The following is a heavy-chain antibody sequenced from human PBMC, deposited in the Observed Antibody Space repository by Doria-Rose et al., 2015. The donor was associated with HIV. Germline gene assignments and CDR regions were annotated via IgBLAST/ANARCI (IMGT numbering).Heavy chain of an antibody. Sequence: QDSGPVLVKPTETLTLTCTVSGVSLSSPGMGVSWIRQPPGKALEWLANIVSDDERSYTTSLKSRLTISRGTSKSQVVLTMTDMDPVDTATYYCARIKSSRWYHKYYFDFWGQGTLVIVSA. CDR1: GVSLSSPGMG. V-gene: IGHV2-26*01. D-gene: IGHD6-13*01. CDR2: IVSDDER. CDR3: ARIKSSRWYHKYYFDF. J-gene: IGHJ4*02.